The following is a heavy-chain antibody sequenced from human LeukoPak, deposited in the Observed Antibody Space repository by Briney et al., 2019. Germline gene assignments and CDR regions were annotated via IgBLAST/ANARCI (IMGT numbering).Heavy chain of an antibody. CDR1: GSTFSSYW. D-gene: IGHD6-19*01. Sequence: GGSLRLSCAASGSTFSSYWMSWVRQAPGKGLEWVANIKQDGSEKNYVDSVKGRFTISRDNAKNSLYLQMNSLRAEDTAVYYCARAGWYSSGWNPFDYWGQGTLVTVSS. V-gene: IGHV3-7*01. CDR2: IKQDGSEK. J-gene: IGHJ4*02. CDR3: ARAGWYSSGWNPFDY.